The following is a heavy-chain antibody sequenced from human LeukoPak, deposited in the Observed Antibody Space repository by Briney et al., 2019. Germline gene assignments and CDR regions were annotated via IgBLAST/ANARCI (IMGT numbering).Heavy chain of an antibody. V-gene: IGHV3-23*01. J-gene: IGHJ3*02. CDR3: AKDRDDYVWGSYLGAFDI. D-gene: IGHD3-16*01. Sequence: RGSLRLSCTASGFTFSSYAMSWVRQDPGKGLECVSLISGSGGSTYYADSVKGRFTISRDNSKNTIYLQMNSLRAEDTAVFYCAKDRDDYVWGSYLGAFDIWGQGTMVTVSS. CDR1: GFTFSSYA. CDR2: ISGSGGST.